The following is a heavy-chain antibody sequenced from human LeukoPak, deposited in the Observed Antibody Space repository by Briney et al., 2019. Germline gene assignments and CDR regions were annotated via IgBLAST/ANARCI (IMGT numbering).Heavy chain of an antibody. D-gene: IGHD4-17*01. CDR1: GFTFDDYA. V-gene: IGHV3-9*01. CDR2: ISWNSGSI. Sequence: PGRSLRLSCAASGFTFDDYAMHWVRQAPGKGLEWVSGISWNSGSIGYADSVKGRVTISRDNAKKSLYLQMNSLRVEDTALYFCAKDLGLRKTETHFDHWGQGTLVTVSS. J-gene: IGHJ4*02. CDR3: AKDLGLRKTETHFDH.